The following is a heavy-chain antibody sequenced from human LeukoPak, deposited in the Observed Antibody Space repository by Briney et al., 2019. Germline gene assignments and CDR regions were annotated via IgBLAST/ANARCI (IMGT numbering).Heavy chain of an antibody. V-gene: IGHV4-59*01. CDR3: ARGGDYVEAFDI. Sequence: SETLSLTCTVSGGSISSYCWSWIRQPPGKGLEWIGYIYYSGSTNYNPSLKSRVTISVDTSKNQFSLKLSSVTAADTAVYYCARGGDYVEAFDIWGQGTMVTVSS. CDR1: GGSISSYC. D-gene: IGHD4-17*01. J-gene: IGHJ3*02. CDR2: IYYSGST.